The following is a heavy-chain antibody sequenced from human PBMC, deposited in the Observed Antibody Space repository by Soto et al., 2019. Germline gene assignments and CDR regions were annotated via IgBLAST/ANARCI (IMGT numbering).Heavy chain of an antibody. CDR1: GGSIKSSSYF. Sequence: PSETLSLTCIVSGGSIKSSSYFWVWVRHPPGKGLEWIGSIYYSGSTYYNPSLRSRVTISVDTSKNQFSLKLSSVTAADTAVFYCARHYSSGSRNWFDPWGQGTLVTVSS. D-gene: IGHD6-19*01. J-gene: IGHJ5*02. V-gene: IGHV4-39*01. CDR3: ARHYSSGSRNWFDP. CDR2: IYYSGST.